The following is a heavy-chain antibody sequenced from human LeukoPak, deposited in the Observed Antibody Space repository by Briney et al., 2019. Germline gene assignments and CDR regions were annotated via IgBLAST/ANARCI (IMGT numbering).Heavy chain of an antibody. V-gene: IGHV3-23*01. J-gene: IGHJ4*02. CDR3: AKRRYDSSGHFDS. Sequence: GGSLRLSCAASGFTFSDYSMSWVRQAPGKGLEWVSAISGSGSYTDYADSVKGRFTISKDNSKNTLYMRMSSLRAEDTAVYYCAKRRYDSSGHFDSWGQGTLVTVSS. D-gene: IGHD3-22*01. CDR2: ISGSGSYT. CDR1: GFTFSDYS.